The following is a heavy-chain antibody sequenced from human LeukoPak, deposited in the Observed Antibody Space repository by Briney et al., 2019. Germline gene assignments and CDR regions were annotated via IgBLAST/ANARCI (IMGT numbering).Heavy chain of an antibody. Sequence: ASVKVSRKASGYTFTGYYMHWVRQAPGQGLEWMGWINPNSGGTNYAQKFQGRVTMTRDTSISTAYMELSRLRSDDTAVYYCARENVFYGSGSYYPGFDPWGQGTLVTVSS. CDR3: ARENVFYGSGSYYPGFDP. D-gene: IGHD3-10*01. J-gene: IGHJ5*02. CDR2: INPNSGGT. V-gene: IGHV1-2*02. CDR1: GYTFTGYY.